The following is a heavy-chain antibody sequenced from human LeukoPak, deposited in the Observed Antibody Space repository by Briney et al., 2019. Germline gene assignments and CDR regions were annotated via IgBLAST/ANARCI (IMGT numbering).Heavy chain of an antibody. CDR1: GGSFSGYY. CDR3: AGPDPSEIDY. CDR2: INHSGST. Sequence: PSETLSLTCAVYGGSFSGYYWSWIRQPPGKGLEWIGEINHSGSTNYNPSLKSRVTISVDTSKNQFSLKLSSVTAADTAVYYCAGPDPSEIDYWGQGTLVTVSS. V-gene: IGHV4-34*01. J-gene: IGHJ4*02.